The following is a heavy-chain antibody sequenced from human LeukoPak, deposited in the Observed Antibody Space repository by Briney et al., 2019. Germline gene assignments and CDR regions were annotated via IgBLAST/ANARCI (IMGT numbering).Heavy chain of an antibody. CDR1: GGSFSGYY. CDR2: INHSGST. V-gene: IGHV4-34*01. J-gene: IGHJ4*02. CDR3: ARRRGYYGSGSLDY. D-gene: IGHD3-10*01. Sequence: SETLSLTCAVYGGSFSGYYWSWIRQPPGKGLEWIGEINHSGSTNYNPSLKSRVTISVDTPKNQFSLKLSSVTAADTAVYYCARRRGYYGSGSLDYWGQGTLVTVSS.